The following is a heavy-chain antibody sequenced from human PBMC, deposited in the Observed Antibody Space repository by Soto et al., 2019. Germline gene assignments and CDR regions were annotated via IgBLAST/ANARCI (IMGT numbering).Heavy chain of an antibody. V-gene: IGHV3-64D*06. CDR1: GFTFGSYA. Sequence: GGSLRLSCSASGFTFGSYAMHWVRQAPGKGLEYVSAISSNGGSTYYADSVKGRFTISRDNSKNTLYLQMSSLRAEDTAVYYCVKGPYDILTGYYIRNWFDPWGQGTLVTVSS. CDR2: ISSNGGST. CDR3: VKGPYDILTGYYIRNWFDP. J-gene: IGHJ5*02. D-gene: IGHD3-9*01.